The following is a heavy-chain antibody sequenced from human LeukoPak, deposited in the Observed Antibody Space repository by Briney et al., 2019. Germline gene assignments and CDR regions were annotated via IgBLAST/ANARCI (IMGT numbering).Heavy chain of an antibody. D-gene: IGHD2-15*01. CDR3: AKSQTKYCSGGSCYCNY. J-gene: IGHJ4*02. Sequence: DSVKGRFTISRDNSKNTLYLQMNSLRAEDTAVYYCAKSQTKYCSGGSCYCNYWGQGTLVTVSS. V-gene: IGHV3-30*02.